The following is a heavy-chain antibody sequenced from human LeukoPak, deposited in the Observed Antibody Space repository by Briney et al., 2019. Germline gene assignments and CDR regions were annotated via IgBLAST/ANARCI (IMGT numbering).Heavy chain of an antibody. J-gene: IGHJ6*02. CDR1: GFTFSSYS. D-gene: IGHD4-17*01. CDR3: ARAPDRGVTTVLHYYYYYGMDV. CDR2: ISSDSSSI. V-gene: IGHV3-48*04. Sequence: PGGSLRLSCAASGFTFSSYSMNWVRQAPGKGLEWVSYISSDSSSIFYADSVKGRFTISRDNARNSLYLQMNSLRAEDTAVYYCARAPDRGVTTVLHYYYYYGMDVWGQGTTVTVSS.